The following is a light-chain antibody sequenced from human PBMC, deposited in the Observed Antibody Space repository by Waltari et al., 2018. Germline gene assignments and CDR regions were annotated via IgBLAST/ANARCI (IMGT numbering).Light chain of an antibody. CDR1: SLRSYY. V-gene: IGLV3-19*01. Sequence: SSELTQHPAVSVALRQTVRLTCQGDSLRSYYASWYQQKPGQAPVLVLYGKNDRPSGIPDRFSGSSSGNTASLTITGAQAEDEADYYCHSRDSSGNHLNWVFGGGTKLTVL. CDR2: GKN. CDR3: HSRDSSGNHLNWV. J-gene: IGLJ3*02.